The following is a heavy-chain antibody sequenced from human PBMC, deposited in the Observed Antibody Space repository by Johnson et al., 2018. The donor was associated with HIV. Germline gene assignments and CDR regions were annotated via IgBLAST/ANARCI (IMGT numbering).Heavy chain of an antibody. D-gene: IGHD6-13*01. CDR3: AKDVATGAAAGAFDI. CDR2: IGSSGSTI. Sequence: QLVESGGGLVKPGGSLRLSCAASGFTFSDYYMSWIRQAPGKGLEWVSYIGSSGSTIYYADSVKGRFTISRDNSKNTLYLQMNSLRAEDTAVYYCAKDVATGAAAGAFDIWGQGTMVTVSS. J-gene: IGHJ3*02. V-gene: IGHV3-11*04. CDR1: GFTFSDYY.